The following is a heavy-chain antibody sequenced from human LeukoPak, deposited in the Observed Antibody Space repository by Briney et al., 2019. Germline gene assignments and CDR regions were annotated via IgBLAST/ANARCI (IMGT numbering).Heavy chain of an antibody. CDR1: GFTFGSYG. CDR3: ARAIAVADLDWYFDL. Sequence: GGSLRLSCAASGFTFGSYGMHWVRQAPGKGLEWVANIKQDGSEKYYVDSVKGRFTISRDNAKNSLYLQMNSLRAEDTAVYYCARAIAVADLDWYFDLWGRGTLVTVSS. V-gene: IGHV3-7*01. CDR2: IKQDGSEK. J-gene: IGHJ2*01. D-gene: IGHD6-19*01.